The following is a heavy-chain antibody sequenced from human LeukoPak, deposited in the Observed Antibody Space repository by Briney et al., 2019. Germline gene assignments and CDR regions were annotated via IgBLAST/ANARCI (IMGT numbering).Heavy chain of an antibody. J-gene: IGHJ4*02. CDR1: GGSISSSSYY. CDR3: AREEGYYYGSEDY. CDR2: IYYSGST. D-gene: IGHD3-10*01. Sequence: PSETLSLTCTVSGGSISSSSYYWGWIRQPPGKGLEWIGSIYYSGSTYYNPSLKSRVTISVDTSKNQFSLKLSSVTAADTAVYYCAREEGYYYGSEDYWGQGTLVTVSS. V-gene: IGHV4-39*07.